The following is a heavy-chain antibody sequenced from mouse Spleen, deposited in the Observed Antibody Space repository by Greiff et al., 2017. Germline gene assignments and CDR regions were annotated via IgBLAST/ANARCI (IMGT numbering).Heavy chain of an antibody. CDR2: ISSGGSYT. Sequence: EVKLVESGGGLVKPGGSLKLSCAASGFTFSSYAMSWVRQTPEKRLEWVATISSGGSYTYYPDSVKGRVTISRDNAKNTLYLQMSSLRSEDTAMYYCARREDRYDAWFAYWGQGTLVTVSA. D-gene: IGHD2-14*01. J-gene: IGHJ3*01. CDR1: GFTFSSYA. CDR3: ARREDRYDAWFAY. V-gene: IGHV5-9-1*01.